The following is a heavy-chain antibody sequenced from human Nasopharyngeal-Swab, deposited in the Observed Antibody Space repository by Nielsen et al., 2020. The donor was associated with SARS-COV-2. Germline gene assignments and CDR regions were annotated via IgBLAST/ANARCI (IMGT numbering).Heavy chain of an antibody. CDR1: GFTFSSYS. V-gene: IGHV3-48*01. CDR2: ISSSSSTI. D-gene: IGHD2-8*02. J-gene: IGHJ4*02. CDR3: ARDWSGGGKL. Sequence: GGSLRLSCAASGFTFSSYSMNWVRQAPGKGLEWVSYISSSSSTIYYADSVKGRFTISRDNAKNSLYLQVNSLRAEDTAVYYCARDWSGGGKLWGQGTLVTVSS.